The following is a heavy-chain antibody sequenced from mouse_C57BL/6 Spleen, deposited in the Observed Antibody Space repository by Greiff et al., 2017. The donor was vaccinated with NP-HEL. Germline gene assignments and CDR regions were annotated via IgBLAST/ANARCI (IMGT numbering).Heavy chain of an antibody. CDR1: GYSITSGHG. CDR2: ISYSGST. V-gene: IGHV3-2*02. D-gene: IGHD1-2*01. CDR3: ARTARIKY. Sequence: VQLKQSGPGLVKPSQSLSLTCTVTGYSITSGHGWNWIRQFPGNKLEWMAYISYSGSTNYNPSLKSRMSITRDTSKNQFFLQLNSVTTEDTAKYYCARTARIKYWGQGTTLTVSS. J-gene: IGHJ2*01.